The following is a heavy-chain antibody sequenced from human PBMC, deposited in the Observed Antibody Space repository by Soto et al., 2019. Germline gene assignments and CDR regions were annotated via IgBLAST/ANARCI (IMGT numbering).Heavy chain of an antibody. Sequence: SETLSLTCAVSGGSISSGGYSWSWIRQPPGKGLEWIGYIYHSGSTYYNPSLKSRVTISVDRSKNQFSLKLSSVTAADTAVYYCARANGSGSYYYWGQGTLVTVSS. D-gene: IGHD3-10*01. CDR2: IYHSGST. J-gene: IGHJ4*02. V-gene: IGHV4-30-2*01. CDR3: ARANGSGSYYY. CDR1: GGSISSGGYS.